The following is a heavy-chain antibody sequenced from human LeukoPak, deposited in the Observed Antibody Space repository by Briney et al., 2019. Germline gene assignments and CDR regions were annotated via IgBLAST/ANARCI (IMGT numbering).Heavy chain of an antibody. V-gene: IGHV3-48*02. CDR3: AGGERGYSYGENAIDI. CDR2: ISSGSSTI. Sequence: PGGSLRLSCAASRCTFSSYSMNWVRQAPGKGLEWVSYISSGSSTIYYADSVKGRFTISRDNAKNSLYLQMNSLRDEDTAVYYCAGGERGYSYGENAIDIWGQGTMVTVSS. J-gene: IGHJ3*02. CDR1: RCTFSSYS. D-gene: IGHD5-18*01.